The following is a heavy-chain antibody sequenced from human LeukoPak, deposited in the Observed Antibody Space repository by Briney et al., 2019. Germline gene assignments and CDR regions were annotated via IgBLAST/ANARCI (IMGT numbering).Heavy chain of an antibody. CDR3: ATRIDCSSTSCYTGDY. CDR2: ISGSGGST. Sequence: GGSLRLSCAVSGLTFSRYAMSWVRQAPGKGLEWVSAISGSGGSTYYADSVKGRFTISRDNSKNTLYLQMNSLRAEDTAVYYCATRIDCSSTSCYTGDYWGQGTLVTVSS. CDR1: GLTFSRYA. D-gene: IGHD2-2*02. V-gene: IGHV3-23*01. J-gene: IGHJ4*02.